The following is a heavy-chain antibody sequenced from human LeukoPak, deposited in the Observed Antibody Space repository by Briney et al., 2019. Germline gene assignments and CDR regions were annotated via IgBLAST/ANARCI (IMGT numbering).Heavy chain of an antibody. CDR3: ARSGLIMVRGVIIRRSAFDI. Sequence: SETLSLTCAVYGGSFSGYYWSWIRQPPGKGLEWIGAINHSGSTNYNPSLKSRVTISVDTSKNQFSLKLSSVTAADTAVYYCARSGLIMVRGVIIRRSAFDIWGQGTMVTVSS. V-gene: IGHV4-34*01. CDR2: INHSGST. CDR1: GGSFSGYY. J-gene: IGHJ3*02. D-gene: IGHD3-10*01.